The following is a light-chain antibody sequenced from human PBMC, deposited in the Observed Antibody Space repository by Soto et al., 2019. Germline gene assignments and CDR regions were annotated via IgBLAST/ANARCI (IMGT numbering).Light chain of an antibody. CDR2: EVS. CDR3: SSYTSSSIDYV. V-gene: IGLV2-14*01. J-gene: IGLJ1*01. CDR1: SSDVGGYNY. Sequence: QSVLTQPASVSGPPGQSITISCTGTSSDVGGYNYVSWYQQHPGKAPKLTIYEVSNRPSGVSNRFSGSKSGNTASLTISGLQAEDEADYYCSSYTSSSIDYVFGARTKVTVL.